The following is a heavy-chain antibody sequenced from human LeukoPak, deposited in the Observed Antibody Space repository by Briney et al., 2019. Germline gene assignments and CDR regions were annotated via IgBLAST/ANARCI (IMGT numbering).Heavy chain of an antibody. Sequence: GASVYVSCKASGYTFTGRYIHWMRQAPGQGLEWMGRINPNSGGTNYAQKFQGRVTMTRDTSISTAYMELSRLRSDDTAVYYCARGYCSGGSCYSVENWFDPWGQGTLVTVSS. CDR1: GYTFTGRY. CDR3: ARGYCSGGSCYSVENWFDP. J-gene: IGHJ5*02. D-gene: IGHD2-15*01. V-gene: IGHV1-2*06. CDR2: INPNSGGT.